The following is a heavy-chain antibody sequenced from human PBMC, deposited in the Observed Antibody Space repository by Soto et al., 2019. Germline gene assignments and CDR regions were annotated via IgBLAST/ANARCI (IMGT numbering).Heavy chain of an antibody. D-gene: IGHD1-20*01. CDR3: ARGLYNKYGHDY. CDR2: INGDGRTT. CDR1: GFTFNNYW. Sequence: EVQLVESGGGLVQTGGSLRLSCAASGFTFNNYWMHWVRQAPGKGLVWVSRINGDGRTTNYADSVKGRFTISRDNAQNTLYLQMNSLRAEDTAVYYCARGLYNKYGHDYWGQETLVTVSS. V-gene: IGHV3-74*01. J-gene: IGHJ4*02.